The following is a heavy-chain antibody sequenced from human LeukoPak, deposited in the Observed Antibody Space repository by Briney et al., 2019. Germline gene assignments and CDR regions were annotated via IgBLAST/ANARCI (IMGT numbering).Heavy chain of an antibody. CDR2: VYHTGNT. D-gene: IGHD3-10*01. CDR3: AKSDGSGSYFDY. Sequence: SETLSLTCTVPGGSIRNYYWSWIRQPPGKGLEWIGYVYHTGNTKYNPSLESRATISIDTSKNQFSLKLSSVTAADSAVYYCAKSDGSGSYFDYWGQGTLVTVS. V-gene: IGHV4-59*13. CDR1: GGSIRNYY. J-gene: IGHJ4*02.